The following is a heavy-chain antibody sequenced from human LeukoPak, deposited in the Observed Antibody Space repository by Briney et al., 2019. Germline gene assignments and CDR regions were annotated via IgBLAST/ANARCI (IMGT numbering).Heavy chain of an antibody. CDR3: ASIDYNDYYYGMDV. Sequence: GGSLRLSCAASGFTFSSYWMHWVRQAPGKGLVWVSRINSDGSSTSYADSVKGRFTISRDNAKNTLYLQMNSLRAEDTAVYYCASIDYNDYYYGMDVWGQGTTVTVSS. CDR1: GFTFSSYW. V-gene: IGHV3-74*01. CDR2: INSDGSST. D-gene: IGHD4/OR15-4a*01. J-gene: IGHJ6*02.